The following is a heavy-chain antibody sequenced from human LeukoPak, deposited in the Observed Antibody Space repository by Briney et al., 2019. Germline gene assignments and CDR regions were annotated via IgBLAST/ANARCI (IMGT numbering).Heavy chain of an antibody. CDR1: GGSISSSDNY. Sequence: SSETLSLTCSVSGGSISSSDNYWGWIRQPPGKGLEWIGSIFYGGNTFYSPSLRSRVSISVDTSKNHCSLRLNSVTAADTAVYYCARHTLVTSKSTYNWSDPWGQGTLVTVSS. V-gene: IGHV4-39*01. J-gene: IGHJ5*02. CDR3: ARHTLVTSKSTYNWSDP. CDR2: IFYGGNT. D-gene: IGHD2-21*02.